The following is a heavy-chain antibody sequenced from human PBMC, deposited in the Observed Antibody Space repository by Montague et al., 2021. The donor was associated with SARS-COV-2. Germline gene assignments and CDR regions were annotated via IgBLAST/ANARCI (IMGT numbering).Heavy chain of an antibody. Sequence: SEILSLTCGVFGASIRGNPWSWLRKPPGKGLEWIGDVRDTGTTNYNPSVRSRANIFVDTSKAQFSLTLTSVNAADTAVYYCARFVKTGTTSAFDRWGQGTLVIVSS. CDR2: VRDTGTT. D-gene: IGHD3-3*02. J-gene: IGHJ1*01. CDR3: ARFVKTGTTSAFDR. V-gene: IGHV4-59*01. CDR1: GASIRGNP.